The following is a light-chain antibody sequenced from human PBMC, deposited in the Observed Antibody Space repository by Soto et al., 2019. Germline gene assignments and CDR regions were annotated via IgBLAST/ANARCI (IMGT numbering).Light chain of an antibody. V-gene: IGKV1-39*01. CDR3: QQGSSAQFT. J-gene: IGKJ2*01. Sequence: DIQVTQSPSSLSASVGDRVTITCRTSQTINTYLNWYQQQPGKAPKLLIFAASTLHSGVPSRFSGSGSGTDFTLTITSLQPKDFATYYCQQGSSAQFTFGPGTQLEV. CDR2: AAS. CDR1: QTINTY.